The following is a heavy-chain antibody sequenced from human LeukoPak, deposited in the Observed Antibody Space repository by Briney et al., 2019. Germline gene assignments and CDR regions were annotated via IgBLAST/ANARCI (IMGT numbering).Heavy chain of an antibody. CDR2: INHSGST. CDR3: ASRYYYDSSGYSP. CDR1: GGSFSGYY. Sequence: SETLSLTCAVYGGSFSGYYWSWIRQPPGKGLEWIGEINHSGSTNYNPSLKSRVTISVDRSKNQFSLKLSSVTAADTAVYYCASRYYYDSSGYSPWGQGTLVTVSS. V-gene: IGHV4-34*01. D-gene: IGHD3-22*01. J-gene: IGHJ5*02.